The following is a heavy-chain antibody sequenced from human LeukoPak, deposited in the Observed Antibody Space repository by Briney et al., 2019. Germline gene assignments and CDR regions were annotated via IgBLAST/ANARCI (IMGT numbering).Heavy chain of an antibody. Sequence: GGSLRLSCAASGFTFSSYSMNWVRQAPGKGLEWVSSISSSSSYIYYADSVKGRFTISRDNAKNSLYPQMNSLRAEDTAVYYCARAYYDFWSGYPLGDYYYMDVWGKGTTVTVPS. J-gene: IGHJ6*03. CDR3: ARAYYDFWSGYPLGDYYYMDV. CDR1: GFTFSSYS. CDR2: ISSSSSYI. V-gene: IGHV3-21*01. D-gene: IGHD3-3*01.